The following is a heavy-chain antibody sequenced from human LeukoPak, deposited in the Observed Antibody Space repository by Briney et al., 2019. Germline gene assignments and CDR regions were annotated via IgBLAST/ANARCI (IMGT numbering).Heavy chain of an antibody. CDR2: ISGSNGGT. CDR1: GFTFNNYA. V-gene: IGHV3-23*01. Sequence: GGSLRLSCAASGFTFNNYAMTWVRQAPGKGLEWVSAISGSNGGTYYSDSVKGRFTISRDNSKNTLNLQMNSLRAGDTAVYYCARDRGYSSGWNYYFDYWGQGTLVTVSS. CDR3: ARDRGYSSGWNYYFDY. D-gene: IGHD6-19*01. J-gene: IGHJ4*02.